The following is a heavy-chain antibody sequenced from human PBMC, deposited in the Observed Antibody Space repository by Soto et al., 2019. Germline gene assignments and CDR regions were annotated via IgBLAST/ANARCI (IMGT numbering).Heavy chain of an antibody. Sequence: GSLRLSCAASGFTFSSYGMHWVRQAPGKGLEWVAVILYDGSNKYYADSVKGRFTISRDNSKNTLYLQMNSLRAEDTAVYYCAKDLYDFWSGGGYYYYGMDVWGQGTTVTVSS. D-gene: IGHD3-3*01. CDR1: GFTFSSYG. V-gene: IGHV3-30*18. CDR2: ILYDGSNK. J-gene: IGHJ6*02. CDR3: AKDLYDFWSGGGYYYYGMDV.